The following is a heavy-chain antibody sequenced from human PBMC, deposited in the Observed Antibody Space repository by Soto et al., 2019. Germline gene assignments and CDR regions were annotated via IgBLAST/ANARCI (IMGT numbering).Heavy chain of an antibody. D-gene: IGHD3-10*01. Sequence: GGSLRLSCAASGLTFSNAWMSWVLQAPGNGLEWVGRIKSKTDGGTTDYAAPVKGRFTISRDDSKNTLYLKMNSLKTEHKAVYYCNKDHPVLLWFGELDVWGQGTTVTVSS. CDR2: IKSKTDGGTT. J-gene: IGHJ6*02. CDR3: NKDHPVLLWFGELDV. CDR1: GLTFSNAW. V-gene: IGHV3-15*01.